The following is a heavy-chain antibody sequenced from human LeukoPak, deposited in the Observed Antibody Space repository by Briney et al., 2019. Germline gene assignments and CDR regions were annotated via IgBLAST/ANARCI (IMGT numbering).Heavy chain of an antibody. D-gene: IGHD3-3*01. J-gene: IGHJ5*02. V-gene: IGHV1-2*02. Sequence: GASVKVSCKASGYTFTGYYMHWVRQAPGQGLEWMGWINPNSGGTNYAQKFQGRVTMTRDTSISTAYMELSRLRSDDTAVYYCAREPAYDFWSGRNNWSDPWGQGTLVTVSS. CDR2: INPNSGGT. CDR3: AREPAYDFWSGRNNWSDP. CDR1: GYTFTGYY.